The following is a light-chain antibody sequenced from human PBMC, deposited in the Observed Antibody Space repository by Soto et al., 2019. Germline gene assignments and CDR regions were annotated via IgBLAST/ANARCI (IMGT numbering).Light chain of an antibody. CDR1: QSVSSN. J-gene: IGKJ1*01. CDR2: GAS. CDR3: QQYNNWPPWT. Sequence: EIVMTQSPATLSVSPGERATLSCRASQSVSSNLAWYQQKPGQAPRLLIYGASTRATGIPARLSGSGSGTDFTLTISSLQSEDFAVYYCQQYNNWPPWTFGQGTKVEIK. V-gene: IGKV3-15*01.